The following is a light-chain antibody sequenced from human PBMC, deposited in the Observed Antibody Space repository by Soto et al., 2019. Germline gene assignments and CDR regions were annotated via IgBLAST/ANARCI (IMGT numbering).Light chain of an antibody. V-gene: IGKV1-39*01. J-gene: IGKJ5*01. CDR3: QQSYSTPRGIT. CDR2: AAS. CDR1: QSTSSY. Sequence: DIQMTQSPSSLSASVGDRVTITCRASQSTSSYLNWYQQKPGKAPKLLIYAASSLQSGVPSGFSGSGSGTDFTLTISSLQPEDFATYYCQQSYSTPRGITFGQGTRLEIK.